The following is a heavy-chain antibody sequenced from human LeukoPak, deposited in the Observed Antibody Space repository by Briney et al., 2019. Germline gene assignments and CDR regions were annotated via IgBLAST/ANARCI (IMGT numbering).Heavy chain of an antibody. CDR3: ARTVYDLRGQWLVPAFDS. CDR2: ISSGSDYI. V-gene: IGHV3-21*01. D-gene: IGHD6-19*01. J-gene: IGHJ4*02. Sequence: GGSLRLSCAAYEFMFGSFGMNWVRQAPGKGLEWVSSISSGSDYIYYSDSVKGRFTISRDNAESSLYLQMSSLRVEDTAVYYCARTVYDLRGQWLVPAFDSWGQGTLVTVPS. CDR1: EFMFGSFG.